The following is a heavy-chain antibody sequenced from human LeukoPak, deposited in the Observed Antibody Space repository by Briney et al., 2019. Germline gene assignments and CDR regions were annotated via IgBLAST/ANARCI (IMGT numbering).Heavy chain of an antibody. CDR1: GFTLTIHA. Sequence: GGSLRLSCAASGFTLTIHAMSWVRQVPGKGVEWVAGISDNGATTNYADSVKGRFTITRDNSKDTLYLQMNSLRAEDTAIYYCAKAYSSGWSPFDYWGQGTQVTVSS. D-gene: IGHD6-19*01. CDR2: ISDNGATT. J-gene: IGHJ4*02. V-gene: IGHV3-23*01. CDR3: AKAYSSGWSPFDY.